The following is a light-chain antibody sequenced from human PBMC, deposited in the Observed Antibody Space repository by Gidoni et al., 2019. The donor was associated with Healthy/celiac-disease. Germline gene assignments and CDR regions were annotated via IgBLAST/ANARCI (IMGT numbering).Light chain of an antibody. J-gene: IGLJ2*01. CDR1: NIGSKS. Sequence: YGPAPPPPGSVAPGQTARITRGGNNIGSKSVHWYQQKPGQAPVLVVYDDSDRPSGIPERFSGSNSGNTATLTISRVEAGDEADYYCQVWDSSSDHVVFGGGTKLTVL. CDR2: DDS. CDR3: QVWDSSSDHVV. V-gene: IGLV3-21*02.